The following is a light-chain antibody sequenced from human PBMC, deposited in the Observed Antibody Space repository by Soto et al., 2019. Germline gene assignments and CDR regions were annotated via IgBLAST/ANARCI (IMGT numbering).Light chain of an antibody. CDR1: QSVLYSSNNKNY. CDR3: QQYFNTPLT. CDR2: WAS. V-gene: IGKV4-1*01. Sequence: DIVMTQSPESLAVSLGERATINCKSSQSVLYSSNNKNYLAWFQQKPGQPPKLLIHWASARESGVPDRFSGSGSGTDFTLTISSLQAEDVAVYYCQQYFNTPLTFGGGTKVEIK. J-gene: IGKJ4*01.